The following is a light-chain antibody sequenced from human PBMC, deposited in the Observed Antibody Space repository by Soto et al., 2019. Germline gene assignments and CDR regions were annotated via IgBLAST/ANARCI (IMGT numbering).Light chain of an antibody. CDR2: GPS. Sequence: ELVMTQSPATLSVSPGERATLSCSASRSVNSNLAWYQQKPVQAPRLRIYGPSTRATGIPARFSGSGTGTDVTHTSSSLPSEDFAIYDGQQYKNWPAITLGKGTRLEIK. J-gene: IGKJ5*01. CDR3: QQYKNWPAIT. V-gene: IGKV3D-15*01. CDR1: RSVNSN.